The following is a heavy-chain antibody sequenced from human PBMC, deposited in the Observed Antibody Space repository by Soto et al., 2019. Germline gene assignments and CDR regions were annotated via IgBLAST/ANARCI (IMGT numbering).Heavy chain of an antibody. V-gene: IGHV1-46*01. D-gene: IGHD3-10*02. J-gene: IGHJ4*02. Sequence: QVQLVQAGAEVKKPGASVKVSCTASGYTFTTDYMHWVRQAPGQGLEWMGIITPSAGTTSYAQKFQGRVTMARDTSTSTVHLELSSLRSYDTAVYYWARASSDSVRGVKEFDYWGQGNLVTVSS. CDR3: ARASSDSVRGVKEFDY. CDR2: ITPSAGTT. CDR1: GYTFTTDY.